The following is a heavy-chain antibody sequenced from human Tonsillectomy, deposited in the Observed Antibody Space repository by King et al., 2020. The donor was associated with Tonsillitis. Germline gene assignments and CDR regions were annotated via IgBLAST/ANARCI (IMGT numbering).Heavy chain of an antibody. D-gene: IGHD6-19*01. CDR1: GFSLSTSGVG. V-gene: IGHV2-5*02. CDR2: IYLDDDK. Sequence: TLKESGPTLVKPTQTLTLTCTFSGFSLSTSGVGVGWIRQPPGKALEWLALIYLDDDKRDSPSLKSRLTITKDTSKNQVVLTMTTLDPVDTATYYFVHHISGWYAVDYWGQGTLVTVSS. CDR3: VHHISGWYAVDY. J-gene: IGHJ4*02.